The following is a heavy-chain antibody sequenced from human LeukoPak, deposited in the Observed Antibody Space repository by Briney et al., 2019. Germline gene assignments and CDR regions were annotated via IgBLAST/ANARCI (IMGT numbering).Heavy chain of an antibody. Sequence: PSETLSLTCTVSGGSISSSSYYWGWIRQPPGKGLEWIGSIYYSGSTYYNPSLKSRVTISVDTSKNQFSLKLSSATAADTAVYYCARHGGTWLRLPIDYWGQGTLVTVSS. V-gene: IGHV4-39*01. CDR3: ARHGGTWLRLPIDY. CDR2: IYYSGST. CDR1: GGSISSSSYY. D-gene: IGHD5-12*01. J-gene: IGHJ4*02.